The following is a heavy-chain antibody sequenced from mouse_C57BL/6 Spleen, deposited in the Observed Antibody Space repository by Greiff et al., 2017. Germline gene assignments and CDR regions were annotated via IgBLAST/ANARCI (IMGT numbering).Heavy chain of an antibody. CDR3: TRERTAQAPFDY. CDR1: GFTFSSYA. V-gene: IGHV5-9-1*02. Sequence: EVQVVESGEGLVKPGGSLKLSCAASGFTFSSYAMSWVRQTPEKRLEWVAYISSGGDYIYYADTVKGRFTISRDNARNTLYLQMSSLKSEDTAMYYCTRERTAQAPFDYWGQGTTLTVSS. CDR2: ISSGGDYI. J-gene: IGHJ2*01. D-gene: IGHD3-2*02.